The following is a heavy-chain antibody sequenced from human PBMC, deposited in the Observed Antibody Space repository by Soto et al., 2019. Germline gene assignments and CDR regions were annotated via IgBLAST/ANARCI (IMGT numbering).Heavy chain of an antibody. CDR1: GFTFSSYD. CDR2: IGTAGDT. V-gene: IGHV3-13*04. Sequence: GGSLRLSCSASGFTFSSYDMHWVRQGPGKGLEWVSAIGTAGDTNYADSVKGRFTISRDNAKNSVSLQMNSLRAEDTAVYYCAREYTAWPLAYGLDVWGQGTTVTVSS. CDR3: AREYTAWPLAYGLDV. J-gene: IGHJ6*02. D-gene: IGHD2-2*02.